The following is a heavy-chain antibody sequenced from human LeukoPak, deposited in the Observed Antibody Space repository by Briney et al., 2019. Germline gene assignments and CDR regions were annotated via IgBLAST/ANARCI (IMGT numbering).Heavy chain of an antibody. Sequence: ASVKVSCKASGYTFTSYAMNWVRQAPGQGLEWMGWINTNTGNPTYAQGFTGRFVFSLDTSVSTAYLQICSLKAEDTAVYYCARGGGDYKSYYSGMDVWGKGTRVPVS. CDR3: ARGGGDYKSYYSGMDV. CDR1: GYTFTSYA. V-gene: IGHV7-4-1*01. D-gene: IGHD4-17*01. CDR2: INTNTGNP. J-gene: IGHJ6*04.